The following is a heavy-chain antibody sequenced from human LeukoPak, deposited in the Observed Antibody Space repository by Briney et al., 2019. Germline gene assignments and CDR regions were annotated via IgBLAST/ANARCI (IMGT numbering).Heavy chain of an antibody. V-gene: IGHV4-39*07. CDR2: IYYRGST. Sequence: PSETLSLTCTVSGGSISSGSFYWGWIRQPPGKGLEWIGSIYYRGSTFYNPSLTSRVTMSVDTSKNQFSLKLSSVTAADTAVYYCARVRVAAAAYDAFDIWGQGTMVTVSS. D-gene: IGHD6-13*01. J-gene: IGHJ3*02. CDR1: GGSISSGSFY. CDR3: ARVRVAAAAYDAFDI.